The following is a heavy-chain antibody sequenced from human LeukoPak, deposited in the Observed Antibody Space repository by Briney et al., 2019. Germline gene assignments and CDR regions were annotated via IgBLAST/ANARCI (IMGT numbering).Heavy chain of an antibody. CDR2: IRPSGDNT. V-gene: IGHV3-23*01. J-gene: IGHJ3*02. D-gene: IGHD3-22*01. CDR3: AKKWSGDYDSSGVNDAFDI. Sequence: GGSLRLSCAASGFTFSSYDMTWVRQAPGRGLEWVSSIRPSGDNTYYADSVKGRFTISRDNSKNTLYLQMNSLRAEDTAVYYCAKKWSGDYDSSGVNDAFDIWGQGTMVTVSS. CDR1: GFTFSSYD.